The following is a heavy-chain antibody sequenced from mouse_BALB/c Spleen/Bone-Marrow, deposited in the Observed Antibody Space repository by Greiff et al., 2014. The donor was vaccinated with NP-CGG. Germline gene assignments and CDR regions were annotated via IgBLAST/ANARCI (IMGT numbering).Heavy chain of an antibody. CDR2: INPSSGYT. CDR1: GYTFTSYT. D-gene: IGHD2-1*01. CDR3: ARRYYGNPFDY. V-gene: IGHV1-4*01. J-gene: IGHJ2*01. Sequence: LVESGAELARPGASVKMSCKASGYTFTSYTMHWVKQRPGQGLEWIGYINPSSGYTNYNQKFKDKAILTADKSSSTAYMQLSSLTSEDSAAYYCARRYYGNPFDYWGQGTTLTVSS.